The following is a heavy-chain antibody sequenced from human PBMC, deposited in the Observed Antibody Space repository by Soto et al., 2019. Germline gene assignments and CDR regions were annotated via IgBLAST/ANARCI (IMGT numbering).Heavy chain of an antibody. D-gene: IGHD3-16*01. CDR3: ARGGGEYGMDV. Sequence: SETLSLTCAVSGGSISSGGYSWSWIRQPPGKGLEWIGYIYHSGSTYYNPSLKSRVTISVDRSKNKFSLKLSSVTAADTAVYYCARGGGEYGMDVWGQGATVTVSS. J-gene: IGHJ6*02. V-gene: IGHV4-30-2*01. CDR2: IYHSGST. CDR1: GGSISSGGYS.